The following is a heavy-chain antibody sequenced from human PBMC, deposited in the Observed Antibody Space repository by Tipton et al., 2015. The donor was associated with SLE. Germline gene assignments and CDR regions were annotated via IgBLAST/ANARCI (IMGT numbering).Heavy chain of an antibody. J-gene: IGHJ3*02. CDR1: GFTLSSYG. D-gene: IGHD6-6*01. CDR2: IRYDGSNK. CDR3: AKDEGISSRAFDI. V-gene: IGHV3-30*02. Sequence: SLRLSCAASGFTLSSYGMHWVRQAPGKGLEWVAFIRYDGSNKYYADSVKGRFTISRDNSKNTLYLQMNSLRAEDTAVYYCAKDEGISSRAFDIWGQGTMVTVSS.